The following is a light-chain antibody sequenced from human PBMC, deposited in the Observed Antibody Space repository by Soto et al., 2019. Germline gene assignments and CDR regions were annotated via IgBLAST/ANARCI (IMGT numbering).Light chain of an antibody. CDR2: EVN. J-gene: IGLJ1*01. V-gene: IGLV2-8*01. CDR3: NSYSGSNDFVV. CDR1: SSDVGGYDY. Sequence: QSALTQPPSASGSPGQSVTISCTGTSSDVGGYDYVSWYQQHPGKAPELIIYEVNKRPSGVPDRFSGSKSGNTASLTVSGLQAEDEAEYYCNSYSGSNDFVVFGTGTKVTVL.